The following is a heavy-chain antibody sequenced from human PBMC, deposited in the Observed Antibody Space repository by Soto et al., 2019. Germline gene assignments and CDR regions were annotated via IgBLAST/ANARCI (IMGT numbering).Heavy chain of an antibody. CDR1: GFTLSGYA. CDR3: AKRSNPFDN. V-gene: IGHV3-23*01. Sequence: EVQLLESGGGLVQPGGSLRLSCAASGFTLSGYAMSWVRQAPGKGLEWVSDISGSGDHIFYADSVKGRFTISRDNSKNTLYLQMNSLRPEDTAVYCCAKRSNPFDNWAQGTLVTVSS. J-gene: IGHJ4*02. CDR2: ISGSGDHI.